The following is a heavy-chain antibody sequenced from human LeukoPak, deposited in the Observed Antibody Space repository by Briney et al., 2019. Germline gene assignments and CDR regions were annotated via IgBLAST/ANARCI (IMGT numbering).Heavy chain of an antibody. V-gene: IGHV3-15*01. J-gene: IGHJ4*02. CDR3: TTDISAALF. CDR2: IKSKADGGTT. D-gene: IGHD6-25*01. CDR1: GFTFSDAW. Sequence: GGSLRLSCAASGFTFSDAWMTWVRQAPGKGLEWVGRIKSKADGGTTDYAAPVKGRFTISRDDSENTLYLQMSSLKTEDTAVYYCTTDISAALFWGQGTLVTVSS.